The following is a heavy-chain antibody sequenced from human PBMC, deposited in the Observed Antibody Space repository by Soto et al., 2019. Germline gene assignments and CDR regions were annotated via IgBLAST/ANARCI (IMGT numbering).Heavy chain of an antibody. D-gene: IGHD3-3*01. CDR2: INHSGST. CDR1: GGSFSGYY. CDR3: ARESRLRVFDY. Sequence: PSETLSLTCAVYGGSFSGYYWSWIRQPPGKGLEWIGEINHSGSTNFNPSLKSRVTISVDRSKNQFSLKLSSVTAADTAVYYCARESRLRVFDYWGQGTLVTVSS. V-gene: IGHV4-34*01. J-gene: IGHJ4*02.